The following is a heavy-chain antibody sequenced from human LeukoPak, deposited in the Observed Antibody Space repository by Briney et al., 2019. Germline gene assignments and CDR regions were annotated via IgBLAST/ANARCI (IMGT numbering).Heavy chain of an antibody. D-gene: IGHD3-10*01. CDR2: IHASVGT. V-gene: IGHV4-4*07. CDR3: ARVGDQSSYYHYMDV. Sequence: SETLSLTCAVSGGSISGFYWSWVRQSAEKGLEWIGRIHASVGTAYNPSLKSRLTMSMDSSKNQFSLRLSSVTAADTAVYYCARVGDQSSYYHYMDVWGKGTTVTVSS. J-gene: IGHJ6*03. CDR1: GGSISGFY.